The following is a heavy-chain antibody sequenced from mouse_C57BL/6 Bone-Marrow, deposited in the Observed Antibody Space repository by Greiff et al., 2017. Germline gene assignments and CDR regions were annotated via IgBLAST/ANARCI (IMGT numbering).Heavy chain of an antibody. Sequence: EVQLQQSGTELVKPGASVKLSCTASGFNINDYYMHWVKQRTEQGLEWIGRIDPENGDTNYAAKFQSKATITADTSSNTAYLQLSSLTSEDTAVYYCARRGSNPLDYWGQGTTLTVSS. CDR3: ARRGSNPLDY. J-gene: IGHJ2*01. CDR1: GFNINDYY. D-gene: IGHD1-1*01. V-gene: IGHV14-2*01. CDR2: IDPENGDT.